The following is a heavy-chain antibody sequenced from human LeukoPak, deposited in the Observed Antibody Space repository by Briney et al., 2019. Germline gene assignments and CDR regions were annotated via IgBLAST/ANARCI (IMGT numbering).Heavy chain of an antibody. J-gene: IGHJ4*02. CDR2: INPNSGGA. D-gene: IGHD3-10*01. Sequence: ASVKLSCKASGYTFTGYYMPWVRQAPGQGLEWMGWINPNSGGANYAQKFQGWVTMTRDTSISTAYMELSRLSSDDTAVYYCARVPLGYGAGSYYDYGEQGTLVTVPS. V-gene: IGHV1-2*04. CDR1: GYTFTGYY. CDR3: ARVPLGYGAGSYYDY.